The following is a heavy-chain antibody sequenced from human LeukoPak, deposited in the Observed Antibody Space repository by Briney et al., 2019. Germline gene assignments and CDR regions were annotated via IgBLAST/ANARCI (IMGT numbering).Heavy chain of an antibody. Sequence: SETLSLTCTVSGGSISSYYWSWIRQPPGKGLEWIGNIYYSGSTNYNPSLKSRVTISLDTSKDQFSLKLSSVTAADTAVYYCARDEVRFPRVFQHWGQGTLVTVSS. CDR1: GGSISSYY. CDR2: IYYSGST. D-gene: IGHD3-10*01. J-gene: IGHJ1*01. CDR3: ARDEVRFPRVFQH. V-gene: IGHV4-59*01.